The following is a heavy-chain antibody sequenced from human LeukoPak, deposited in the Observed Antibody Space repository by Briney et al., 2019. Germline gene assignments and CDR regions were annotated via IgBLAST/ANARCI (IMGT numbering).Heavy chain of an antibody. V-gene: IGHV4-61*01. D-gene: IGHD4-17*01. CDR2: IYYSWST. J-gene: IGHJ5*02. CDR3: ATGITVTTGGFDP. CDR1: GGSVSSGSYY. Sequence: SETLSLICTVSGGSVSSGSYYWSWIRQPPGKGLEWIGYIYYSWSTNYNPSLKSRVTISVDTAKIQYSLKLSSVTAADTAVYYCATGITVTTGGFDPWGQGTLVTVSS.